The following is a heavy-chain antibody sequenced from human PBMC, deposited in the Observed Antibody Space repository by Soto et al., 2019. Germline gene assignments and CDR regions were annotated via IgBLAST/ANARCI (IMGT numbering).Heavy chain of an antibody. CDR3: ARDGGGYCSSTSCYAGIRYFDL. Sequence: QVQLVESGGGGVQPGRSLRLSCAASGFTFSSYAMHWVRQAPGKGLEWVAVISYDGSNKYYADSVKGRFTISRDNSKNTLYLQMNSLRAEDTAVYYCARDGGGYCSSTSCYAGIRYFDLWGRGTLVTVSS. D-gene: IGHD2-2*01. V-gene: IGHV3-30-3*01. CDR1: GFTFSSYA. J-gene: IGHJ2*01. CDR2: ISYDGSNK.